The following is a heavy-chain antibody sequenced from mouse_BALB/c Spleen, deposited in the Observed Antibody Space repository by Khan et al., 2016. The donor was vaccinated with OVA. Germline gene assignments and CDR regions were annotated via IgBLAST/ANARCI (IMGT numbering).Heavy chain of an antibody. V-gene: IGHV1-80*01. CDR1: GYSLSRSW. D-gene: IGHD2-13*01. J-gene: IGHJ3*01. CDR3: ARWRGDGFTY. CDR2: IYPGNGDT. Sequence: QVQLQQSGAELVRPGSSVKISCKASGYSLSRSWMNWVKQRPGQGLEWIGQIYPGNGDTNYNGKFKGKATLTADKSSSTAYMQLSSLTSEDSAVYFCARWRGDGFTYWGHGTLVTVSA.